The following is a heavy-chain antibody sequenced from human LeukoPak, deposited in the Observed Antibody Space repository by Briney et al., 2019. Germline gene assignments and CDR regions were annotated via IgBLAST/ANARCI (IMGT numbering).Heavy chain of an antibody. CDR1: GYTLTELS. CDR3: ATGIYGDYEIDY. D-gene: IGHD4-17*01. CDR2: FDPEDGET. J-gene: IGHJ4*02. V-gene: IGHV1-24*01. Sequence: ASVKVSCKVSGYTLTELSMHWVRRAPGKGLEWMGGFDPEDGETIYAQKFQGRVTMTEDTSTDTAYMELSSLRSEDTAVYYCATGIYGDYEIDYWGQGTLVTVSS.